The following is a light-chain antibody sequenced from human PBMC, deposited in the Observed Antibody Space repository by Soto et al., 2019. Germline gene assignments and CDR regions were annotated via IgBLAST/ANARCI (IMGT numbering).Light chain of an antibody. V-gene: IGLV1-40*01. J-gene: IGLJ2*01. CDR2: ANI. CDR3: QSYDSSMSGYVV. Sequence: QSVLTQPPSVSGAPAQRVTISCTGSSSNIGAGYDVHWYQQLPGTAPKLLIYANINRPSGVPDRFSGSKSGTSASLAITGLQAEDEADYYCQSYDSSMSGYVVFGGGTKLTVL. CDR1: SSNIGAGYD.